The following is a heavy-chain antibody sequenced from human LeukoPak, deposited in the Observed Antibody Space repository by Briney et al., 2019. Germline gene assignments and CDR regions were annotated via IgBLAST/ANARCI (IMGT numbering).Heavy chain of an antibody. V-gene: IGHV1-8*01. CDR2: MNPNSGNT. Sequence: ASVKVSCKASRYTFPSYDINWVRQATGQGLEWVGWMNPNSGNTGYAQKFQGRVTMTRNSSITTAYMELSSLRSEDTAVYYCARRHGRCSDGSCYYPDYWGQGTLVTVSS. CDR3: ARRHGRCSDGSCYYPDY. D-gene: IGHD2-15*01. J-gene: IGHJ4*02. CDR1: RYTFPSYD.